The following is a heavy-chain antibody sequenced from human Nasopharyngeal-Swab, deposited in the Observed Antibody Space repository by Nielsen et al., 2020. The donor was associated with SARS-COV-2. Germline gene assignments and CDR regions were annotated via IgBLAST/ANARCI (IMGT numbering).Heavy chain of an antibody. CDR2: IRSDGRVT. J-gene: IGHJ4*02. CDR1: GFTFSSFG. D-gene: IGHD3/OR15-3a*01. Sequence: GESLKISCAASGFTFSSFGMHWVRQAPGKGLEWVALIRSDGRVTHHEDSVKGRFTISRDDSKNTLYLQMNSLRDEDTAVYYCARDRDYSFDYWGQGTLVTVSS. CDR3: ARDRDYSFDY. V-gene: IGHV3-33*08.